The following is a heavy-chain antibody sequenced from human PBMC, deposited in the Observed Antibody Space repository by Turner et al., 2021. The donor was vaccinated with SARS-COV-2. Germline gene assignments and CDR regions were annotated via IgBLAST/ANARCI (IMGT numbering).Heavy chain of an antibody. D-gene: IGHD6-19*01. Sequence: QVQLVESGGGVVQPGRSLRLSCAASGFTFSRYGRQGVRQAPGKGLEWVAVIWYDGSNKYYADSVKGRFTISRDNSKNTLYLQMNSLRAEDTAVYYCAKAGFGYSSGWVYFDYWGQGTLVTVSS. CDR2: IWYDGSNK. CDR1: GFTFSRYG. CDR3: AKAGFGYSSGWVYFDY. J-gene: IGHJ4*02. V-gene: IGHV3-33*06.